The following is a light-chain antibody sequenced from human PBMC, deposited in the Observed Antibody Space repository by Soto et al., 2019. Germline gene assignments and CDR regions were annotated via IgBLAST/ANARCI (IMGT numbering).Light chain of an antibody. J-gene: IGKJ4*01. CDR1: QSVGTF. CDR3: QQRGDWPT. Sequence: EIVLTQSPATLSLSPGESPTLSCRASQSVGTFLAWYQQKPGQAPRLLVYGASNRATGIPARFSGSGSGTDFILTISSLEPGDFAVYYCQQRGDWPTFGGGTKVEIK. CDR2: GAS. V-gene: IGKV3-11*01.